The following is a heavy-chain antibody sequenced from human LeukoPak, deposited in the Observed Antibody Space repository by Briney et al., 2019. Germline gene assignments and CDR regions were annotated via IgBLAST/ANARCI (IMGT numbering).Heavy chain of an antibody. V-gene: IGHV3-7*01. CDR3: AKLLWFGDSSWFDP. D-gene: IGHD3-10*01. J-gene: IGHJ5*02. CDR1: GFTFSAYW. CDR2: IKEDGSEK. Sequence: GGSLRLSCAASGFTFSAYWMNWVRQAPGKGLEWVANIKEDGSEKHYVDSVKGRFTISRDNAKNSLYLQMNSLRAEDTAVYYCAKLLWFGDSSWFDPWGQGTLVTVSS.